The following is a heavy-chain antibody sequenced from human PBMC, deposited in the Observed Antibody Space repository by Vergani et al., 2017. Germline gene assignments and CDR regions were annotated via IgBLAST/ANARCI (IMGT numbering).Heavy chain of an antibody. J-gene: IGHJ4*02. D-gene: IGHD3-9*01. CDR1: GGSITSSSYY. CDR3: ARTESFICRYFHWAL. Sequence: QLHLQESGPGLVKPSETLSLTCTVSGGSITSSSYYWGWIRQPPGKGLEWIGNIYHSGGAYSNPSLKGRVTISVDTSKNQFSLEVSSVTAADTAIYFCARTESFICRYFHWALWGQGTLVTVSS. V-gene: IGHV4-39*01. CDR2: IYHSGGA.